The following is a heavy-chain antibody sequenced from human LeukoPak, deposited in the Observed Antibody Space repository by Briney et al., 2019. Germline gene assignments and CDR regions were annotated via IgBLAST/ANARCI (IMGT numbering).Heavy chain of an antibody. V-gene: IGHV5-51*01. D-gene: IGHD6-13*01. CDR3: ACRDFSSTWSGP. J-gene: IGHJ5*02. CDR2: IYPGDSRT. CDR1: GYSFTNYW. Sequence: GESLKISCQGFGYSFTNYWIGWVRQVPGKGLEWMGVIYPGDSRTRYNPSFQGQVTISADKSISTAYLQWSSLKASDTAVYYCACRDFSSTWSGPWGQGTLVTVSS.